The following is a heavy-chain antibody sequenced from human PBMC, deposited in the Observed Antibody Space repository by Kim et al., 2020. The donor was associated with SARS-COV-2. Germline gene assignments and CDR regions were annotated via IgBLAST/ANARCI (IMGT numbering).Heavy chain of an antibody. D-gene: IGHD3-22*01. Sequence: ASVKVSCKTSGYAFTNYYIHWVRQAPGQGLEWVGIIDPSGGYTKYAQKFQGRVTMTSDTSTTTVHMEVNSLRSEDTALYYCARGDNYYENYWGQGTLVTVSS. CDR3: ARGDNYYENY. J-gene: IGHJ4*02. CDR1: GYAFTNYY. V-gene: IGHV1-46*01. CDR2: IDPSGGYT.